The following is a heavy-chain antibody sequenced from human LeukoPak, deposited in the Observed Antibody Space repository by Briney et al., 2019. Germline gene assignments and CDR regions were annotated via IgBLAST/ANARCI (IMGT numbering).Heavy chain of an antibody. D-gene: IGHD2-2*01. J-gene: IGHJ4*02. CDR2: IYTSGST. Sequence: SQTLSLTCTVSGGSISSGSYYWSWIWQPAGKGLERIGRIYTSGSTNYNPSLKSRVTISVDTSKNQFSLKLSSVTAADTAVYYCARVTCSSTSCLFDYWGQRTLVTVSS. CDR3: ARVTCSSTSCLFDY. CDR1: GGSISSGSYY. V-gene: IGHV4-61*02.